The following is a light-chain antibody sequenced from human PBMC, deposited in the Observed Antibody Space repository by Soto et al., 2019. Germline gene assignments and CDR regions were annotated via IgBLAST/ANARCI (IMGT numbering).Light chain of an antibody. V-gene: IGLV1-51*02. J-gene: IGLJ3*02. Sequence: QSVLTQPPSVSAAPGQKVTISCSGSSSNIGNNYVSWYQQLPGTAPKLLIYENNKRPSGIPDRFSGSKSGTSATLGITGLQTGDEDDYYCGTWDSSLSAEAWVFGGGTKLTVL. CDR1: SSNIGNNY. CDR2: ENN. CDR3: GTWDSSLSAEAWV.